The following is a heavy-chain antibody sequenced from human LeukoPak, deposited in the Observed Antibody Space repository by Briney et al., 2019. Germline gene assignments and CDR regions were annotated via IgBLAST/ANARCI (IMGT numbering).Heavy chain of an antibody. CDR3: ARGSGDFDY. CDR1: GFTFSSYW. Sequence: GGSLRLSCAASGFTFSSYWMSWVRQAPGKGLEWVANINQDGSEKYYVDSVKGRFTISRDNAKKSLYLQINSLRAEDTAVYYCARGSGDFDYWGQGTLVTVSS. CDR2: INQDGSEK. D-gene: IGHD2-15*01. J-gene: IGHJ4*02. V-gene: IGHV3-7*04.